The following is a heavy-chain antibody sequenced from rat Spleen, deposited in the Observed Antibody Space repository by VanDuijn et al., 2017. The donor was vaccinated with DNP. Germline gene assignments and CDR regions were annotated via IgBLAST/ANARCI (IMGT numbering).Heavy chain of an antibody. CDR1: GFSLTSNS. D-gene: IGHD4-3*01. J-gene: IGHJ2*01. CDR3: ARLGFGANY. V-gene: IGHV2-1*01. Sequence: QVQLKESGPGLVQPSQTLSLTCTVSGFSLTSNSVHWVRQPPGKGLEWMGRIQSGGSTDYNSALKSRLSISRDTSKSQVFLKMNSVQTEDTAMYFCARLGFGANYWGQGVMVTVSS. CDR2: IQSGGST.